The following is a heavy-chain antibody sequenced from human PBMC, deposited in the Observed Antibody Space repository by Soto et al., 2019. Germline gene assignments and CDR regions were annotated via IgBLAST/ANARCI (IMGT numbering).Heavy chain of an antibody. CDR1: GFTFSSYA. CDR2: ISGSGGST. V-gene: IGHV3-23*01. CDR3: ATRAWGYFYFDY. Sequence: EVQLLESGGGLVQPGGSLRLSCAASGFTFSSYAMSWVRQAPGKGLEWVSVISGSGGSTYYADSVKGRFTISRDNSKNTLYMQMNSLRAEDTAVYYCATRAWGYFYFDYWGQGTLVTVSS. D-gene: IGHD1-26*01. J-gene: IGHJ4*02.